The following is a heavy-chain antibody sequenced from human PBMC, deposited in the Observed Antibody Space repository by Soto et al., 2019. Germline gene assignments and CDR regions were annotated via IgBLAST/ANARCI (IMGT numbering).Heavy chain of an antibody. CDR1: GGTFSSYA. V-gene: IGHV1-69*13. CDR2: IIPIFGTA. D-gene: IGHD1-26*01. Sequence: SENVSCKSSGGTFSSYAISWVRQAPGQGLEWMGGIIPIFGTANYAQKFQGRVTITADESTSTAYMELSSLRYEDTAVYYCARGVFKTNRYHRYRLDFSGQ. J-gene: IGHJ3*01. CDR3: ARGVFKTNRYHRYRLDF.